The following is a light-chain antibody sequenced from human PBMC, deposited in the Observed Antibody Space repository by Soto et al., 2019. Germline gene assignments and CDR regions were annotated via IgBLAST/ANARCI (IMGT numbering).Light chain of an antibody. CDR2: DVS. Sequence: QSALTQPPSASGSPRQSVTISCTGTSSDVGGYDYVSWYQQHPGKAPKLMIYDVSARPSGVPDRFSGSKSGNTASLTVSGLQAEDEADYYCSSYAGTKVLFGGGTKLTVL. V-gene: IGLV2-8*01. CDR1: SSDVGGYDY. J-gene: IGLJ2*01. CDR3: SSYAGTKVL.